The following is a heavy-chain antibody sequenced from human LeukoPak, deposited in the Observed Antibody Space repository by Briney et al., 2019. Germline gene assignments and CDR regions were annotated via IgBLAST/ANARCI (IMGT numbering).Heavy chain of an antibody. V-gene: IGHV3-23*01. CDR1: GFTFSSYT. J-gene: IGHJ4*02. CDR2: VRGSSSDK. D-gene: IGHD5-12*01. CDR3: AKTSRGDSAYDPPFDY. Sequence: GGSLRLTCAVYGFTFSSYTMSWVRQAPGQGLEWLSDVRGSSSDKYHADSEKGRFTIARDNSKNTLYLQMNSLRAEDTAIYYCAKTSRGDSAYDPPFDYWGQGTLVTVSS.